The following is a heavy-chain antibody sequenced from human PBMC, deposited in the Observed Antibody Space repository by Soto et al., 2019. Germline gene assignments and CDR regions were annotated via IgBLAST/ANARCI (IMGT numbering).Heavy chain of an antibody. CDR3: ARKSGYDCPHWFDP. CDR1: GGSISSYY. D-gene: IGHD5-12*01. V-gene: IGHV4-59*01. CDR2: IYYSGST. Sequence: PSETLSLTCTVSGGSISSYYWSWIRQPPGKGLEWIGYIYYSGSTNYNPSLKSRVTISVDTSKNQFSLKLSSVTAADTAVYYCARKSGYDCPHWFDPWGQGTLVTVSS. J-gene: IGHJ5*02.